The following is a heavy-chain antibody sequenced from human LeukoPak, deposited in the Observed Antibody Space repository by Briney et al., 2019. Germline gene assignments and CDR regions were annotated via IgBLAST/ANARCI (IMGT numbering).Heavy chain of an antibody. J-gene: IGHJ3*02. V-gene: IGHV4-34*01. D-gene: IGHD4-17*01. CDR3: ARVQGYGDPLVEAFDI. CDR2: INHSGST. Sequence: SETLSLTCAVYGGSFSGYYWSWIRQPPGKGLEWIGEINHSGSTNYNPSLKSRVAISVDTSKNQFSLKLSSVTAADTAVYYCARVQGYGDPLVEAFDIWGQGTKVTVSS. CDR1: GGSFSGYY.